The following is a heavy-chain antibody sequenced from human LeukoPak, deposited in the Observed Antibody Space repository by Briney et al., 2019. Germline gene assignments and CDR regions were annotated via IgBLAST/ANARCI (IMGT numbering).Heavy chain of an antibody. CDR2: ISAYNGNT. Sequence: ASVKVPCKASGYTFTSYGISWVRQAPGQGLEWMGWISAYNGNTNYAQKLQGRVTMTTDTSTSTAYMELRSLRSDDTAVYYCARDFRPDIVVVVAARGYYYYGMDVWGKGTTVTVSS. CDR1: GYTFTSYG. V-gene: IGHV1-18*04. D-gene: IGHD2-15*01. CDR3: ARDFRPDIVVVVAARGYYYYGMDV. J-gene: IGHJ6*04.